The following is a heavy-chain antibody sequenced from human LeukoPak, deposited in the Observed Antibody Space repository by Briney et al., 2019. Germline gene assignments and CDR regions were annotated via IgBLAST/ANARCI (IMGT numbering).Heavy chain of an antibody. D-gene: IGHD3-16*01. J-gene: IGHJ4*02. CDR1: GFSFSSQW. CDR2: INQAGTGK. Sequence: GGSLTLSCAASGFSFSSQWMSWVRQAPGNGLEWVAIINQAGTGKYYVDSVKGRFTISRDNAKNTLYLQMNSLRAEDTAVYYCARVRWGGLYYFDYWGQGTLVTVSS. CDR3: ARVRWGGLYYFDY. V-gene: IGHV3-7*01.